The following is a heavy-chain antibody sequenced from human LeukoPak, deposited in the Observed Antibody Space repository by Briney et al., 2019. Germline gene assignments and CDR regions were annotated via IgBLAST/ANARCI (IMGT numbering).Heavy chain of an antibody. D-gene: IGHD6-19*01. J-gene: IGHJ4*02. V-gene: IGHV3-23*01. CDR3: VKDRWSNSGWNTRFGH. CDR2: IRGSGGNT. CDR1: GFTFDSYA. Sequence: GGSLRLSCAASGFTFDSYAMNWVRQAPGKGLEWVSDIRGSGGNTYYADSVKGRFTISRDNSKNTLYLQMNSLGVDDTALYYCVKDRWSNSGWNTRFGHWGQGTLVTVSS.